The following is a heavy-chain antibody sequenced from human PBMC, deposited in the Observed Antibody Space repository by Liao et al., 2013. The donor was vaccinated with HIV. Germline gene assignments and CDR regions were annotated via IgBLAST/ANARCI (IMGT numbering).Heavy chain of an antibody. D-gene: IGHD6-19*01. J-gene: IGHJ3*02. CDR2: INHSGST. CDR1: GGSFSGYY. V-gene: IGHV4-34*01. CDR3: ARETYSSAITNAFDS. Sequence: QVQLQQWGAGLLKPSETLSLTCAVYGGSFSGYYWSWIRQPPGKGLEWIGEINHSGSTNYNPSLKSRVTISVDTSKNQFSLKLSSVTAADTAVYYCARETYSSAITNAFDSWGQGTMVTVSS.